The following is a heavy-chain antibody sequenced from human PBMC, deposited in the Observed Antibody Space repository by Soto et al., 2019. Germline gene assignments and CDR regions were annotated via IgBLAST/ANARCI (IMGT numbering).Heavy chain of an antibody. J-gene: IGHJ4*02. V-gene: IGHV3-23*01. CDR1: GFTFSTYA. CDR3: ARGRSQWELYYFDY. CDR2: IIGSGDNT. Sequence: GGSLRLSCVASGFTFSTYAISWVRQASGKGLEWVSTIIGSGDNTFYADSVKGRFTISRDNSNNTVYLQLNSLRAEDTAVYYCARGRSQWELYYFDYWGPGTLVTVSS. D-gene: IGHD1-26*01.